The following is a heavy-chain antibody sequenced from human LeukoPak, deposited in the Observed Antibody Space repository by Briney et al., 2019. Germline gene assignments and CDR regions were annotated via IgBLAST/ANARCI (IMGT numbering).Heavy chain of an antibody. CDR3: ARSHSSDHPDLDY. J-gene: IGHJ4*02. CDR1: GFTSTIYG. V-gene: IGHV3-23*01. CDR2: ISGTGART. Sequence: PGGSLRLSCTASGFTSTIYGMTWVRQAPGKGLEWVATISGTGARTYYADSAKGRFTISRDSSKNTVDLQMNSLRAEDTAVYYCARSHSSDHPDLDYWGQGTLVTASS. D-gene: IGHD3-22*01.